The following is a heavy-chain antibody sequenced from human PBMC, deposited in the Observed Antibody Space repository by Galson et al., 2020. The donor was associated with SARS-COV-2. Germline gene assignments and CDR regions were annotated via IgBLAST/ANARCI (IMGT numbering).Heavy chain of an antibody. V-gene: IGHV4-39*01. J-gene: IGHJ4*02. CDR1: GGSISSSSYY. CDR3: ARLYYYDSSGYYPDFDY. Sequence: ETSETLSLTCNVAGGSISSSSYYWGWNRQPPGKGLEWIGSIYYSGSTYYNPSLKSRVTISVDTSKKQFSLKLSSVTAADTAVYYCARLYYYDSSGYYPDFDYWGQGTLVTVSS. D-gene: IGHD3-22*01. CDR2: IYYSGST.